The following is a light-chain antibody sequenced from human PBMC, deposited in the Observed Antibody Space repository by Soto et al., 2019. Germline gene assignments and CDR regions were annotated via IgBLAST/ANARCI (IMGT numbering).Light chain of an antibody. Sequence: EIVLTQSPGTLSLSPGERATLSCRASQSVGRNYLAWYQQKPGQAPRLLIYGASSRATGIPDRFSGSGSGTDSNLTISRLEPEDFAVYYCQQYASSPLTFGGGTEVEI. CDR2: GAS. CDR3: QQYASSPLT. CDR1: QSVGRNY. V-gene: IGKV3-20*01. J-gene: IGKJ4*01.